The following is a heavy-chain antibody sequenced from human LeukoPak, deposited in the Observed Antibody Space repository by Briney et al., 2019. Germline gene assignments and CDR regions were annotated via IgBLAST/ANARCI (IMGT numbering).Heavy chain of an antibody. D-gene: IGHD4-23*01. CDR1: GYSFSTFG. CDR2: ISAYNGNT. Sequence: ASVKVSCKASGYSFSTFGITWVRQAPGQGLEWMGWISAYNGNTNYAQKFQGRVTMTTDTSTSTAYMELSSLRSDDTAVYYCARDNTVGDVAWWFDPWGQGTLVTVSS. V-gene: IGHV1-18*01. J-gene: IGHJ5*02. CDR3: ARDNTVGDVAWWFDP.